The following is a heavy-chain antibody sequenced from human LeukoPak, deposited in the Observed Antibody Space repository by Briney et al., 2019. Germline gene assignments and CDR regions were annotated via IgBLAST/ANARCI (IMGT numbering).Heavy chain of an antibody. CDR3: ARNYGSGSYYSYYYMDV. CDR1: GGTISPYY. Sequence: SGTLCLTCTVSGGTISPYYWSWIRQPPGKGLEWIGYIYYSGTNNYNPSLKSRVTISVDTSKKQISLKLSSVTAADTAVYYCARNYGSGSYYSYYYMDVWGKGTTVTVSS. CDR2: IYYSGTN. D-gene: IGHD3-10*01. J-gene: IGHJ6*03. V-gene: IGHV4-59*01.